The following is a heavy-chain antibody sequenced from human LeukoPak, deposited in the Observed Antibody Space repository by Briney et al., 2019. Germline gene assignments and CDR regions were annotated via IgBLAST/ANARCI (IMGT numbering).Heavy chain of an antibody. CDR1: GFTFSDYA. D-gene: IGHD3-16*02. CDR3: ARHDSFIPY. V-gene: IGHV3-23*01. CDR2: ISDTGRRT. Sequence: GGSLRLSCAASGFTFSDYAMSWVRQAAGKGLEWVSGISDTGRRTYYTDSVKGRFTISRDDSKKTVYLQMNTLRAEDTAIYFCARHDSFIPYWGQGTLVTVSS. J-gene: IGHJ4*02.